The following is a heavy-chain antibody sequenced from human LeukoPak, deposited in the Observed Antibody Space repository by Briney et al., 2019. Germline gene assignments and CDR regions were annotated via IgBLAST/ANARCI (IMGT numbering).Heavy chain of an antibody. V-gene: IGHV1-2*02. CDR3: AGRPDTGSIPLFDY. CDR1: GYTFTNYY. J-gene: IGHJ4*02. CDR2: INPNSGGT. Sequence: ASVKVSCKASGYTFTNYYIHWMRQAPGQGLEWMGWINPNSGGTNFAQKFQGRVTMTRDTSISTTYMELSGLSSDDTAVYYCAGRPDTGSIPLFDYWGQGTLVTVSS. D-gene: IGHD5-18*01.